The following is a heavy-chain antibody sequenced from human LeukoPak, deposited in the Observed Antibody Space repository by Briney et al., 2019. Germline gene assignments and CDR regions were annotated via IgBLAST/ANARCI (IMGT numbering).Heavy chain of an antibody. D-gene: IGHD3-9*01. J-gene: IGHJ4*02. CDR2: ITASSTAI. Sequence: GGSLRLSCAASGFTFNTYTMNWVRQAPGKGLEWVSSITASSTAIYSADSVKGRFTISRDNAKNFLYLQMNSLRAEDTAVYYCARTYYDILTGYTPYFDYWGQGILVTVSS. CDR3: ARTYYDILTGYTPYFDY. V-gene: IGHV3-21*01. CDR1: GFTFNTYT.